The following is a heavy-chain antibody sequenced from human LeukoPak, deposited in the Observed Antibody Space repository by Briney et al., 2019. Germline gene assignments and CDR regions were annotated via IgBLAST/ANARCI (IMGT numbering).Heavy chain of an antibody. D-gene: IGHD3-10*01. CDR2: IYSGGST. CDR1: GFTVSSNY. CDR3: AREAGSYYYGSGTPGPFDY. V-gene: IGHV3-66*01. J-gene: IGHJ4*02. Sequence: GGSLRLSCAASGFTVSSNYMSWVRQAPGKGLEWVSVIYSGGSTYYADSVKGRFTISRDNSKNTLYLQMNSLRAEDTAMYYCAREAGSYYYGSGTPGPFDYWGQGTLVTVSS.